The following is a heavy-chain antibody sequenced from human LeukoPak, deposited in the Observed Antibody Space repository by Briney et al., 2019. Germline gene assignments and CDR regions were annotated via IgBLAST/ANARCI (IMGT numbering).Heavy chain of an antibody. CDR2: IIAYNGNT. CDR3: ARDSVDGSGTYYNDSPDY. CDR1: GYTFTSYG. Sequence: ASVKVSCKASGYTFTSYGISWVRQAPGQGLEWMAWIIAYNGNTDYAQNLRGRVTMTTDTSTSTAYMELRSLSSDDTAVYYCARDSVDGSGTYYNDSPDYWGQGTLVTVSS. J-gene: IGHJ4*02. V-gene: IGHV1-18*01. D-gene: IGHD3-10*01.